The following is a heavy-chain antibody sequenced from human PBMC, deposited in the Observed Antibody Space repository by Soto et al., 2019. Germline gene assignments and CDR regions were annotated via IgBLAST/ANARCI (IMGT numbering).Heavy chain of an antibody. D-gene: IGHD3-22*01. CDR2: IKSKALGGTT. CDR3: TPDSDSTIIEVRFDY. CDR1: GFAFSNAG. Sequence: EVQLVESGGGLIKPGGSRRLSFAGSGFAFSNAGINWVRHVPRKGLEWVGRIKSKALGGTTDFAAPLRGRFAITRDDSRNVAYIQMNSMYTEDTAVYYCTPDSDSTIIEVRFDYWGHGTLVTVSS. J-gene: IGHJ4*01. V-gene: IGHV3-15*07.